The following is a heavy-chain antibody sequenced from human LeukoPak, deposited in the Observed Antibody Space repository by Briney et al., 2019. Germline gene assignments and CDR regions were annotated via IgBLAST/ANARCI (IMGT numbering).Heavy chain of an antibody. V-gene: IGHV3-66*01. CDR3: AREADCTDGSCYRGAFDI. D-gene: IGHD2-15*01. Sequence: SGGSLRLSCAASGFTVSSNYMSWVRQAPGKGLEWVSVIYSGGFTYYADSVKGRFTISRDNSKNTLYLQMNSLRAEDTAVYYCAREADCTDGSCYRGAFDIWGQGTMITVSS. CDR1: GFTVSSNY. J-gene: IGHJ3*02. CDR2: IYSGGFT.